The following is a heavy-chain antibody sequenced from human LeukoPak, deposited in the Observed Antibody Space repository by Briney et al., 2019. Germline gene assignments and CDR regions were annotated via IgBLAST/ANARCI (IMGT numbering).Heavy chain of an antibody. V-gene: IGHV3-20*04. D-gene: IGHD6-19*01. CDR3: ARGKEPVAGSLSHFDY. Sequence: GGSLRLSCVASGFTFDDYGMSWVRQAPGKGLEWVSGINWSGGSTGYADSVKGRFTISRDNTKNSLYLQMNSLRAEDTAVYYCARGKEPVAGSLSHFDYWGQGTLVTVSS. CDR2: INWSGGST. J-gene: IGHJ4*02. CDR1: GFTFDDYG.